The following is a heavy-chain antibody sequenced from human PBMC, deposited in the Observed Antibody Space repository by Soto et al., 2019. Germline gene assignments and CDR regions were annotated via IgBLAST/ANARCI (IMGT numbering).Heavy chain of an antibody. D-gene: IGHD5-12*01. J-gene: IGHJ6*02. Sequence: QVQLVQSGAEVKKPGASVKVSCKASGYTFTSYGISWVRQAPGQGLEWMGWISAYNGNTNYAQKLQGRVTXXTXTXXSTAYMELRSLRSDDTAVYYCARDIVATIGYGMDVWGQGTTVTVSS. CDR3: ARDIVATIGYGMDV. CDR2: ISAYNGNT. V-gene: IGHV1-18*01. CDR1: GYTFTSYG.